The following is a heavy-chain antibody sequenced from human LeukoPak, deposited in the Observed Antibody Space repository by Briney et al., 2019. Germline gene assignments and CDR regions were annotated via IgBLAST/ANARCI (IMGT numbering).Heavy chain of an antibody. CDR1: GYSFTSYR. J-gene: IGHJ4*02. D-gene: IGHD5-24*01. CDR2: IYTGDSDI. Sequence: GESLKTSCKGSGYSFTSYRIGWGRQMPGKGLEWMGIIYTGDSDIRYSPSFQGQVTISADKSISTAYLQWSSLKASDTAMYYCARLEVEMATVYFDYWGEGILVTVSS. CDR3: ARLEVEMATVYFDY. V-gene: IGHV5-51*01.